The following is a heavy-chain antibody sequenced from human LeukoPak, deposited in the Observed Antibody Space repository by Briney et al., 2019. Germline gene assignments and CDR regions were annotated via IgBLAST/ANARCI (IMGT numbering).Heavy chain of an antibody. CDR2: ISGSGIST. D-gene: IGHD7-27*01. CDR3: ARSRSGAY. CDR1: GFTFSDYG. Sequence: PGGSLRLSCAAAGFTFSDYGMNWVRQAPGKGLEWVSGISGSGISTYYADSVKGRFTISRDNAKNSLYLQMNSLRAEDTAVYYCARSRSGAYWGQGTLVTASS. J-gene: IGHJ4*02. V-gene: IGHV3-23*01.